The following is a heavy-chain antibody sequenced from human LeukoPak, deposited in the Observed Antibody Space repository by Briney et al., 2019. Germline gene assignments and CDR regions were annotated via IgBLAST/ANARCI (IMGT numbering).Heavy chain of an antibody. CDR3: AREEEGYYYYYMDV. Sequence: PGGSLRLSCAASGFTFSSYWMHWVRQAPGKGLVWVSRINSDGSSTSYADSVKGRFTISRDNAKNSLYLQMNSLRAEDTAVYYCAREEEGYYYYYMDVWGKGTTVTVSS. CDR2: INSDGSST. CDR1: GFTFSSYW. V-gene: IGHV3-74*01. J-gene: IGHJ6*03.